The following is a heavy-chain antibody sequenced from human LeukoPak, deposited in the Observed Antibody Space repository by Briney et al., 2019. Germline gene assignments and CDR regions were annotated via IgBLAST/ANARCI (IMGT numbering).Heavy chain of an antibody. Sequence: GGSLRLSCGASGFTFSTYWMSWVRQAPGKGLECVANTKKDGSEKYYVDSVKGRFTISRDNAKNSLYLQMNNLRHEDTAVYFCTRDIRLTTDRDAFDISGQGTMVTVSS. V-gene: IGHV3-7*01. CDR1: GFTFSTYW. CDR3: TRDIRLTTDRDAFDI. J-gene: IGHJ3*02. CDR2: TKKDGSEK. D-gene: IGHD1-14*01.